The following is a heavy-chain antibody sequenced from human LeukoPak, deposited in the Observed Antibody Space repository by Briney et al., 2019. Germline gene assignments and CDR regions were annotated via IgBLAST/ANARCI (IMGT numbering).Heavy chain of an antibody. CDR3: ARDPDGSGSLYDAFDI. Sequence: GASVKVSCKASGYTFTGYYMHWVRQAPGQGLEWMGWINPNSGGTNYAQKFQGRVTMTRDTSISTAYMELSRLKSDDTAVYYCARDPDGSGSLYDAFDIWGQGTMATVSS. CDR2: INPNSGGT. V-gene: IGHV1-2*02. CDR1: GYTFTGYY. J-gene: IGHJ3*02. D-gene: IGHD3-10*01.